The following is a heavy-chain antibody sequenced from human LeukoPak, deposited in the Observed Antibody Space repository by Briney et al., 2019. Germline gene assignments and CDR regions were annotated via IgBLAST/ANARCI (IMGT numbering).Heavy chain of an antibody. CDR3: ASLHYDSSGYYSAGAFDI. CDR1: GGSFSGYY. CDR2: INHSGST. D-gene: IGHD3-22*01. Sequence: PSETLSLTCAVYGGSFSGYYWSWIRQPPGKGLEWIGEINHSGSTNYNPSLKSRVSIPVDTSKNQFSLKLSSVTAADTAVYYCASLHYDSSGYYSAGAFDIWGQGTMVTVSS. J-gene: IGHJ3*02. V-gene: IGHV4-34*01.